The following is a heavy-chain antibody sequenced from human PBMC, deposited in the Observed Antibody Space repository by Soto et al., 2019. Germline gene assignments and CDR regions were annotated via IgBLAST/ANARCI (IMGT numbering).Heavy chain of an antibody. Sequence: GGSLRLSCAASGFTFSDYWMSWVREAPGKGPEWVANIKFDGSGKQYVDSVRGRFTISRDNSKNSLFLQMNSLAAADTAVYYCVKDGGYCSSASCYAPRNHYFDSWGQGTLVTVSS. V-gene: IGHV3-7*03. J-gene: IGHJ4*02. CDR3: VKDGGYCSSASCYAPRNHYFDS. CDR2: IKFDGSGK. D-gene: IGHD2-2*01. CDR1: GFTFSDYW.